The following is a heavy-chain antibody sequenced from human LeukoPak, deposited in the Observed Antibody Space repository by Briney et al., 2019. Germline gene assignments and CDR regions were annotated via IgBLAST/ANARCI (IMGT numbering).Heavy chain of an antibody. CDR1: GGPFSSYA. Sequence: SVKISFKASGGPFSSYAISWVRPAPGQGLEWMGRIIPILGIANYAQKFQGRVTITADKSTSTAYMELSSLRSEDTAVYYCARTYYYDSSGYYYFDYWGQGTLVTVSS. V-gene: IGHV1-69*04. CDR2: IIPILGIA. J-gene: IGHJ4*02. D-gene: IGHD3-22*01. CDR3: ARTYYYDSSGYYYFDY.